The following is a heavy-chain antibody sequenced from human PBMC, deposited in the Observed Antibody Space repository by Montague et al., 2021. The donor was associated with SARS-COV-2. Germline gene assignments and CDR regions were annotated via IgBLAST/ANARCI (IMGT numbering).Heavy chain of an antibody. CDR2: ISTSGTLP. V-gene: IGHV3-48*03. Sequence: SLRLSCADSGFTFSSYAMHWARQAPGKGLEWVSYISTSGTLPSYMDSVKGRFTISRDNAKKSLYLQMDSLRAEDTAVYFCAREAVGYSHGYPYWYFDLWGRGTLVTVSS. CDR3: AREAVGYSHGYPYWYFDL. D-gene: IGHD5-18*01. CDR1: GFTFSSYA. J-gene: IGHJ2*01.